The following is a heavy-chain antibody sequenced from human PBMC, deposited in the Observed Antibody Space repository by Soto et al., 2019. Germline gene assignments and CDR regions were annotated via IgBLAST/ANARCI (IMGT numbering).Heavy chain of an antibody. Sequence: EVQLVESAGGLVKPGGSLRLSCVASGFSFNEAGMNWVRQAPGEGLEWVGRIKTSAGGGATDYAAPVQGRFTISRDDTKNALYLHMNSLRTEDTAIYYCTTGSVEGIWGQGTKVTVSS. CDR2: IKTSAGGGAT. V-gene: IGHV3-15*07. D-gene: IGHD2-15*01. CDR1: GFSFNEAG. CDR3: TTGSVEGI. J-gene: IGHJ6*02.